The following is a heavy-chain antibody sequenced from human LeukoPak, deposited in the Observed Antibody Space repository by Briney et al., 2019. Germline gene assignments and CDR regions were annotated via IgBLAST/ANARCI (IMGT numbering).Heavy chain of an antibody. CDR3: ARAFKYSMSGYFFDY. Sequence: GGSLRLSCAASGFTFSSYGMHWVRQAPGKGLEWVAVIWYDGSNEYYPDSVKGRFTISRDNSKNTVYLQMNSLRAEDTALYYCARAFKYSMSGYFFDYWGQGTLVTVSS. CDR2: IWYDGSNE. V-gene: IGHV3-33*01. D-gene: IGHD2-21*01. CDR1: GFTFSSYG. J-gene: IGHJ4*02.